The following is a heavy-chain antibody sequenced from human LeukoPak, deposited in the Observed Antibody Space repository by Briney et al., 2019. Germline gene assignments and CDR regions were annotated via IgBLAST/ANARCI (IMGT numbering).Heavy chain of an antibody. J-gene: IGHJ6*03. D-gene: IGHD2-2*01. CDR3: THSCSSPACCGAPPHFYSYCYVDV. CDR1: GFSLTTYGVG. Sequence: SGPTLVKPTQTLTLTCTVSGFSLTTYGVGVGWIRQPPGKAPEWLALIYWDDDKRYSPSLKNRLTITKDTSKSEVVLTMTSMDPLDTATYYCTHSCSSPACCGAPPHFYSYCYVDVWGRGTTVTVSS. CDR2: IYWDDDK. V-gene: IGHV2-5*02.